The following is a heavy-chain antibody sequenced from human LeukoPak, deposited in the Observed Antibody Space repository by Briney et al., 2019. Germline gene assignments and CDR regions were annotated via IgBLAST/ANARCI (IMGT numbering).Heavy chain of an antibody. V-gene: IGHV4-39*01. J-gene: IGHJ6*02. CDR3: ARLRITGGHYYQHGLDV. CDR1: GGSISSGHYY. D-gene: IGHD2-8*02. Sequence: SETLSLTCTVSGGSISSGHYYWGWFRQPPGKGLEWIGSIYYSGSTYSNPSLKSRVTISVDTSKNQFSLKLSSVTAADTAVYYCARLRITGGHYYQHGLDVWGQGTTVTVSS. CDR2: IYYSGST.